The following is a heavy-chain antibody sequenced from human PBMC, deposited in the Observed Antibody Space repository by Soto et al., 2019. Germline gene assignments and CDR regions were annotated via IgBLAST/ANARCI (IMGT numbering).Heavy chain of an antibody. J-gene: IGHJ4*02. CDR2: IYHSGST. CDR1: GGSISSGGYS. V-gene: IGHV4-30-2*01. D-gene: IGHD2-2*01. CDR3: ARDLGGLVPAAISD. Sequence: SETLSLTCAVSGGSISSGGYSWSWIRQPPGKGLEWIGYIYHSGSTYYNPSLKSRVTISVDRSKNQFSLKLSSVTAADTAVYYCARDLGGLVPAAISDWGQGTLVTVSS.